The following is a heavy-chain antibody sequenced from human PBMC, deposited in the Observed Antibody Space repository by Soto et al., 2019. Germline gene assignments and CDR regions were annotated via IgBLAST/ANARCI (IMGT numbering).Heavy chain of an antibody. CDR3: AKAKGDGSAYYGSYYYYGMDV. J-gene: IGHJ6*02. Sequence: PGGSLRLSCAASGFTFTSYAMNWVRQAPGKGLEWVSAISGSGGNTFYSDSVKGRFTFSRDNSKNTLYLQMNSLRAEGTAVYYCAKAKGDGSAYYGSYYYYGMDVWGQGTTVTVSS. V-gene: IGHV3-23*01. CDR2: ISGSGGNT. CDR1: GFTFTSYA. D-gene: IGHD3-22*01.